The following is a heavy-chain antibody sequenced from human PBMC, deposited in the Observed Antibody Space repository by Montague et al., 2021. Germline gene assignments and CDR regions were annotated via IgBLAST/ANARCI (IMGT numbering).Heavy chain of an antibody. CDR3: TSSLLGRLLQSYFDY. Sequence: SETLSLTCTVSGGSISSSTYYWAWIRQPPGKGLEWIGRIFYSGSTLYNPSLKSRVTISVDPSKNQFSLTLSSVTAADTAVYYCTSSLLGRLLQSYFDYWGQGTLVTVSS. CDR2: IFYSGST. CDR1: GGSISSSTYY. V-gene: IGHV4-39*01. D-gene: IGHD5-24*01. J-gene: IGHJ4*02.